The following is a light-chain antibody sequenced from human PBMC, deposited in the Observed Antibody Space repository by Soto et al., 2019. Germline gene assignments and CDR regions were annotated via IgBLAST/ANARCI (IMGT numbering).Light chain of an antibody. CDR3: SSYTSGSTWV. V-gene: IGLV2-14*01. CDR2: EVS. J-gene: IGLJ3*02. Sequence: QSVLTQPASVSGSPGQSITISCTGTSSDVGGYNYVSWYQHHPGKAPKVMIFEVSDRPSGVSNRFSGSKSGNTASLTISGLQAGDEADYYCSSYTSGSTWVFGGGTKVTVL. CDR1: SSDVGGYNY.